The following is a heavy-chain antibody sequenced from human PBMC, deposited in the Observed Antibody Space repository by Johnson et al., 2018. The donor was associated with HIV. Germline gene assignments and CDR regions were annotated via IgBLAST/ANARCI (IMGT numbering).Heavy chain of an antibody. CDR2: INWNGGST. CDR1: GFTFDDYG. J-gene: IGHJ3*02. Sequence: VQLVESGGGVVRPGGSLRLSCAASGFTFDDYGMSWVRQAPGKGLEWVSGINWNGGSTGYADSVKGRFTISRDNAKNSLYLQMNSLRAEDTAVYYCARDVPYYYDSSGYLVPDAFDIWGQGTMVTVSS. CDR3: ARDVPYYYDSSGYLVPDAFDI. V-gene: IGHV3-20*04. D-gene: IGHD3-22*01.